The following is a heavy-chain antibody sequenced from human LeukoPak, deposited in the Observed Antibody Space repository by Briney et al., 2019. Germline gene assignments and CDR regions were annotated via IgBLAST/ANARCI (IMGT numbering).Heavy chain of an antibody. Sequence: SETLSLTCTVSGYSVSSGYYWGWIRQPPGKGLEWIGSIYHSGSTYYNPSLKSRVTISVDTSKNQFSLKLSSVTAADTAVYYCARVIVVVVAATGGWFDPWGQGTLVTVSS. J-gene: IGHJ5*02. CDR2: IYHSGST. D-gene: IGHD2-15*01. V-gene: IGHV4-38-2*02. CDR1: GYSVSSGYY. CDR3: ARVIVVVVAATGGWFDP.